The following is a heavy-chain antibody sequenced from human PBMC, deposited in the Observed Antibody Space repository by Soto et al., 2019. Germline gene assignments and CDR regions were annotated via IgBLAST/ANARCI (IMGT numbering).Heavy chain of an antibody. CDR2: SVPIFTTA. Sequence: QVQLVQSGAEVQKPGSSVKVSCKASGGTFGSYAIAWVRQAPGQGLEWMGGSVPIFTTANYAQKFQGRVTITADESTSTAYMELNGLTSEDTAVYYCAREGFSGAYLAYWGQGTLVTVSS. V-gene: IGHV1-69*01. J-gene: IGHJ4*02. CDR3: AREGFSGAYLAY. CDR1: GGTFGSYA. D-gene: IGHD3-22*01.